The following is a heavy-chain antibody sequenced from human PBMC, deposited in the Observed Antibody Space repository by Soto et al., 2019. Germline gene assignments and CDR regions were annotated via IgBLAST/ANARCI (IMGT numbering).Heavy chain of an antibody. J-gene: IGHJ4*02. V-gene: IGHV1-3*05. CDR1: GYTFTSYA. CDR3: ARGIVVVTALDY. D-gene: IGHD2-21*02. CDR2: INAGNGNT. Sequence: QVQLVQSGAEEKKPGASVKVSCKASGYTFTSYAMHWVRQAPGQRLEWRGWINAGNGNTKYSQKFQGRVTITRDTSASTAYMELSSLRSEDTAVYYCARGIVVVTALDYWGQGTLVTVSS.